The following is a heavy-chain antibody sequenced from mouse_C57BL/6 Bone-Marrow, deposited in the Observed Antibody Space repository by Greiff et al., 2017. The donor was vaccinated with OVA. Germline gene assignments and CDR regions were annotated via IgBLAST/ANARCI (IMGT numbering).Heavy chain of an antibody. CDR3: ARRYRGYYYAMDY. V-gene: IGHV1-69*01. CDR1: GYTFTSYW. CDR2: IDPSDSYT. D-gene: IGHD2-14*01. Sequence: QVQLQQPGAELVMPGASVKLSCKASGYTFTSYWMHWVKQRPGQGLEWIGEIDPSDSYTNYNQKFKGKSTLTVDKSSSTAYMQLSSLTSEDSAVYYCARRYRGYYYAMDYWGQGTSVTVSS. J-gene: IGHJ4*01.